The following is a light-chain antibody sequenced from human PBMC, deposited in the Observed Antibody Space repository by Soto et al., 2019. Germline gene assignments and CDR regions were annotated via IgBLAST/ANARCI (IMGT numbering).Light chain of an antibody. Sequence: EIVLTQSPATLSLSPGERATLSCRASQSVSSYLAWYQQKPGQAPRLLIYDASNSATGIPARFSGSGSGTDFTLPISSLEPEDFAVYYCEQRSNWPPLYTVGQGTKLEIK. CDR2: DAS. V-gene: IGKV3-11*01. CDR3: EQRSNWPPLYT. CDR1: QSVSSY. J-gene: IGKJ2*01.